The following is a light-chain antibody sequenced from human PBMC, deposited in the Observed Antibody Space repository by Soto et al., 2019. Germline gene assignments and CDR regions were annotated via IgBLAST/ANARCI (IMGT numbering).Light chain of an antibody. CDR3: QQYDKWPPYT. V-gene: IGKV3-15*01. Sequence: EVVMTQSPATLSVSPGERATLSCRASQSVGSELAWYQQKPGRAPRLLIYGASTRSTGVPARFSGSGSGTDFTLTISSLQSEDFAVYYCQQYDKWPPYTFGQGTKLEIK. CDR1: QSVGSE. CDR2: GAS. J-gene: IGKJ2*01.